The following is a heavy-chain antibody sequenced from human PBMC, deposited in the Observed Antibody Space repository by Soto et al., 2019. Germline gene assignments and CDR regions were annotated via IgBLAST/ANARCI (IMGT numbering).Heavy chain of an antibody. CDR2: ISYDGSNK. CDR1: GFTFSNYG. J-gene: IGHJ5*02. CDR3: AKGDWFDP. Sequence: QVQLVESGGGVVQPGRSLRLSCAASGFTFSNYGMHWVRQAPGKGLEWVAVISYDGSNKYYADSVKGRFSISRDNSKNTLYMQMNSLIAEDTAVYYCAKGDWFDPWGQGTLVTVSS. V-gene: IGHV3-30*18.